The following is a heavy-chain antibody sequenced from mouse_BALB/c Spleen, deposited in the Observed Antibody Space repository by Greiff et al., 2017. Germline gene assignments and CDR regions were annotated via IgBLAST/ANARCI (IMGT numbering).Heavy chain of an antibody. D-gene: IGHD1-1*01. CDR2: ISSGGSYT. CDR1: GFTFSSYT. CDR3: TRDGNGAMDY. Sequence: EVKLVESGGGLVKPGGSLKLSCAASGFTFSSYTMSWVRQTPEKRLEWVATISSGGSYTYYPDSVKGRFTISRDNAKNTLYLQMSSLKSEDTAMYYCTRDGNGAMDYWGQGTSVTVSS. J-gene: IGHJ4*01. V-gene: IGHV5-6-4*01.